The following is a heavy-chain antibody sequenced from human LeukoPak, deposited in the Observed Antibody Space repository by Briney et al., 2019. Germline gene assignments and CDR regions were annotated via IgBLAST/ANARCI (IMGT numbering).Heavy chain of an antibody. CDR2: INNDGSGT. J-gene: IGHJ4*02. Sequence: GGSLRLSCAASGFTFSTYWMQWVRQAPGKGLVWVSRINNDGSGTTYADSEKGRFTISRDNPKNTVFLQMNSLRAEDTAVYYCARDADGPGSLIDYWGQGALVTVSS. CDR1: GFTFSTYW. D-gene: IGHD2-8*01. V-gene: IGHV3-74*01. CDR3: ARDADGPGSLIDY.